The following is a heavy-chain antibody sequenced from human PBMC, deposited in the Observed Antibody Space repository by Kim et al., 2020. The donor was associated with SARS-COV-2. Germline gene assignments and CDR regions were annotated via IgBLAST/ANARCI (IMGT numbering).Heavy chain of an antibody. Sequence: SVKGRFTISRDNSTNTLYLQMNSLRAENTAVYYCAREQYYDILTGYLFDYWGQGTLVTVSS. D-gene: IGHD3-9*01. CDR3: AREQYYDILTGYLFDY. V-gene: IGHV3-30*07. J-gene: IGHJ4*02.